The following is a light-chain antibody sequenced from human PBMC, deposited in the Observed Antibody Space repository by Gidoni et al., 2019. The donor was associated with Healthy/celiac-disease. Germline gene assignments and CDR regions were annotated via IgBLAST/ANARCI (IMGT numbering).Light chain of an antibody. CDR2: GAS. CDR1: QSVSSSY. Sequence: EIVLTQSPGTLSLSPGERATLSCRASQSVSSSYLAWYQQKPGQAPRLLIYGASSRATDIPDRFSGSWSGTDFTLTISRLEPEDFAVYYCQQSLTFGGGTKVEIK. CDR3: QQSLT. V-gene: IGKV3-20*01. J-gene: IGKJ4*01.